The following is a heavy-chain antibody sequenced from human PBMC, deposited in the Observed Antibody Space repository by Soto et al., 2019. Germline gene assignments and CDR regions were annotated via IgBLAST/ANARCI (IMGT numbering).Heavy chain of an antibody. CDR3: ARERGSTATFDY. CDR1: GYAFSMYA. Sequence: ASVKVSCKASGYAFSMYAINWIRQAPGQGLEWLGWINAGSGGTKYSQNFQGRVTITRDTAASTVYLDLSSLRSDDTAVYYCARERGSTATFDYWGQGTLVTVSS. CDR2: INAGSGGT. J-gene: IGHJ4*02. D-gene: IGHD4-17*01. V-gene: IGHV1-3*01.